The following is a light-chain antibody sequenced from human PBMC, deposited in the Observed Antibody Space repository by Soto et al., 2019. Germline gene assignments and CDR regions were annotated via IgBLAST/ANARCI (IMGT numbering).Light chain of an antibody. V-gene: IGLV2-14*03. CDR1: NSDIGGYNY. Sequence: QSALTQPASVSGSPGQSITVSCTRTNSDIGGYNYVSWYQQHPGKSPKFMIYDVSNRPSGVSYRFSGYKSGNTASLTISGFQAVDEADYYCSSYTSRSTLGVFGGGTKLTAL. CDR2: DVS. J-gene: IGLJ2*01. CDR3: SSYTSRSTLGV.